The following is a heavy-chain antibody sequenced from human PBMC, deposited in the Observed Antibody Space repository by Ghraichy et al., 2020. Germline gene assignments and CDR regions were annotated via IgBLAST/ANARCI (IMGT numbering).Heavy chain of an antibody. J-gene: IGHJ2*01. Sequence: SETLSLTCTVSGGSISSSSYYWGWIRQPPGKGLGWIGSIYYSGSTYYNPSLKSRVTISVDTSKNQFSLKLSSVTAADTAVYYCARDTAFMVAAAGTGWTGGDRSYFDLWGRGTLVTVSS. CDR3: ARDTAFMVAAAGTGWTGGDRSYFDL. CDR2: IYYSGST. D-gene: IGHD6-13*01. V-gene: IGHV4-39*02. CDR1: GGSISSSSYY.